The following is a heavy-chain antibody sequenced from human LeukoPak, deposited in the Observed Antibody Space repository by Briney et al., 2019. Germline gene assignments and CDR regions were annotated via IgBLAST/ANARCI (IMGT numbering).Heavy chain of an antibody. V-gene: IGHV3-23*01. CDR2: ISGSGGST. Sequence: PGGSLRLSCAASGFTFSSYAMSWVRQAPGKGLEWVSAISGSGGSTYYADSVKGRFTISRDNSKNTLYLQMNSLRAEDTAVYYCAKEPPKWEYSPPRPLWYWGQGTLVTVSS. CDR1: GFTFSSYA. J-gene: IGHJ4*02. CDR3: AKEPPKWEYSPPRPLWY. D-gene: IGHD5-18*01.